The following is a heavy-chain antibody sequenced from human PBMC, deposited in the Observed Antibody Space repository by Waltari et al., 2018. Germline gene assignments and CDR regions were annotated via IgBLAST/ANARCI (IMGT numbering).Heavy chain of an antibody. Sequence: QVQLVQSGAEVKKPGASVKVSCKASGYTFTSYAMHWVRQAPGQRLEWMGSINAGNGNTKYSQKFQGRVTITRDTSASTAYMELSSLRSEDTAVYYCARESYCGGDCYSAVGYFDYWGQGTLVTVSS. CDR1: GYTFTSYA. CDR3: ARESYCGGDCYSAVGYFDY. J-gene: IGHJ4*02. V-gene: IGHV1-3*01. CDR2: INAGNGNT. D-gene: IGHD2-21*01.